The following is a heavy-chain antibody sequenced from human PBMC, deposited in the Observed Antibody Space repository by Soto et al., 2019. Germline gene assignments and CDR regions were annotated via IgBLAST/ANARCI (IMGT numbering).Heavy chain of an antibody. J-gene: IGHJ4*02. CDR3: TKGPYYDFRSGYYDSSYFDY. CDR2: ISWNRGNI. CDR1: GFTFDYYA. D-gene: IGHD3-3*01. V-gene: IGHV3-9*01. Sequence: GGSLRLSCAASGFTFDYYAMRWVRQVPGKGLEWVSSISWNRGNIDYADSVKGRFTISRDNAKNSLYLQMNSLRAEDTALYYCTKGPYYDFRSGYYDSSYFDYWGQGTLVTVSS.